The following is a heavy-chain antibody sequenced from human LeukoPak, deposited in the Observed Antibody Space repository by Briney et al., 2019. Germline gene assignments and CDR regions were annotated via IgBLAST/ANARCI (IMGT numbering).Heavy chain of an antibody. Sequence: GASVKVSCKASGYTFTSYGISWVRQAPGQGLEWMGRINPNSGGTNYAQKFQGRVTMTRDTSISTAYMELSRLRSDDTAVYYCARDLKVVVITSDAFDIWGQGTMVTVSS. D-gene: IGHD3-22*01. CDR1: GYTFTSYG. J-gene: IGHJ3*02. CDR3: ARDLKVVVITSDAFDI. V-gene: IGHV1-2*06. CDR2: INPNSGGT.